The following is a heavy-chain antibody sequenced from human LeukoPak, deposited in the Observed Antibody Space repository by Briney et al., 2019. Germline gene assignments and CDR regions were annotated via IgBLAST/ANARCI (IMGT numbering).Heavy chain of an antibody. Sequence: SETLSLTCTVSGGSISSYYWSWIPQPPGKGLEWVGYIYYSGSTNYNPSLKSRVTISVDTSKNQFSLKLSSVTAADTAVYYCARVGYYGSGGGFDYWGQGTLVTVSS. CDR1: GGSISSYY. V-gene: IGHV4-59*01. CDR3: ARVGYYGSGGGFDY. J-gene: IGHJ4*02. CDR2: IYYSGST. D-gene: IGHD3-10*01.